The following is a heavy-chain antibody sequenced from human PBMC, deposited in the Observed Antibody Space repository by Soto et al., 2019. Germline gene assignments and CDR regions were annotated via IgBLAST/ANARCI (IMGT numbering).Heavy chain of an antibody. CDR3: ARWDDYGDCYYVY. J-gene: IGHJ4*02. D-gene: IGHD4-17*01. CDR1: GYTFTNYG. Sequence: GASVKVSCKASGYTFTNYGISWVRQAPGQGLEWMGWTGASNGNTNYAQKLQGRVTMTTDPSTSTAYMDLRSLRSDDTAVYYCARWDDYGDCYYVYWGQAPLVTVS. V-gene: IGHV1-18*01. CDR2: TGASNGNT.